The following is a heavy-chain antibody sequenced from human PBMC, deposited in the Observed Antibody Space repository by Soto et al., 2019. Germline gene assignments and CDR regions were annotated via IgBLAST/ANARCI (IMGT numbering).Heavy chain of an antibody. Sequence: PGGSLRLSCAASGFTFSSYWMHWVRQAPGKGLVWVSRINSDGSSTSYADSVKGRFTISRDNAKNTLYLQMNSLRAEDTAVYYCARGEFITMVRGVIRKTYYYYGMDGWGQGTTVTVAS. CDR2: INSDGSST. J-gene: IGHJ6*02. CDR3: ARGEFITMVRGVIRKTYYYYGMDG. D-gene: IGHD3-10*01. V-gene: IGHV3-74*01. CDR1: GFTFSSYW.